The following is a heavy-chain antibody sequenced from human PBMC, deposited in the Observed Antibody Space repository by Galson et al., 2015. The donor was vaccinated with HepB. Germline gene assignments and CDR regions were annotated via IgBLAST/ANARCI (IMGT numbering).Heavy chain of an antibody. CDR3: ATTGREIRAQSWVYYYYGMDV. CDR2: VDPEDGET. CDR1: GYTFTDYY. J-gene: IGHJ6*02. V-gene: IGHV1-69-2*01. Sequence: VKVSCKVSGYTFTDYYMHWVQQAPGKGLEWMGLVDPEDGETIYAEKFQGRVTITADTSTDTAYMELSSLRSEDTAVYYCATTGREIRAQSWVYYYYGMDVWGQGTTVTVSS. D-gene: IGHD5-24*01.